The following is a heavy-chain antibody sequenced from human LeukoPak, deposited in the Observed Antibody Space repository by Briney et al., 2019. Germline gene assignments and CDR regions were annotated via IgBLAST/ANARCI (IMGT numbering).Heavy chain of an antibody. CDR3: ASGSRVVVPHGVDY. D-gene: IGHD3-22*01. CDR1: GFTFSTYT. J-gene: IGHJ4*02. V-gene: IGHV3-21*01. Sequence: KAGGSLRLSCAASGFTFSTYTMSWLRQAPGKGLEWVSSITSSSTYIYYADSVKGRFTISRDNAKNSLYLQMNSLRAEDTAVYYCASGSRVVVPHGVDYWGQGTLVTVSS. CDR2: ITSSSTYI.